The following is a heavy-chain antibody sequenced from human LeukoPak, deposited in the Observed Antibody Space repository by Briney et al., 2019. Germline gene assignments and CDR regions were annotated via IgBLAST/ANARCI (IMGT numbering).Heavy chain of an antibody. CDR2: ICSSSSYI. J-gene: IGHJ4*02. CDR1: VFTFSSYS. CDR3: ARDAGRPYSSSSDVDY. Sequence: GGSLRLSCAASVFTFSSYSMNCVRQAPGKGRECVSSICSSSSYIYYAHSVKGRFTISRDNAKNSLYLQMNSLRAEDTAVYYCARDAGRPYSSSSDVDYWGQGTLVTVSS. V-gene: IGHV3-21*01. D-gene: IGHD6-6*01.